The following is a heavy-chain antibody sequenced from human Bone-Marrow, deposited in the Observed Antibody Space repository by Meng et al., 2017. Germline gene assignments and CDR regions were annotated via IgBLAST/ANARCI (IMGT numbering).Heavy chain of an antibody. D-gene: IGHD5-18*01. V-gene: IGHV3-74*01. Sequence: GSLRLSCAASGFTFSSYWMHWVRQAPGKGLEWVSRINSDGSSTTYADSVKGRFTISRDNAKNTLCLQMNSLRAEDTALYYCAKGGRGYSYGYVDYWGQGTLVTVSS. CDR2: INSDGSST. J-gene: IGHJ4*02. CDR3: AKGGRGYSYGYVDY. CDR1: GFTFSSYW.